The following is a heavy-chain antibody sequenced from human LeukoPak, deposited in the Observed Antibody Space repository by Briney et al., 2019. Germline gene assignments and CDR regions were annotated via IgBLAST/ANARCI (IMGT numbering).Heavy chain of an antibody. CDR1: GYPFITYG. V-gene: IGHV1-18*03. Sequence: ASVKASCKASGYPFITYGISWVRQAPGQGLQWMAWISTHNGKTDYAQNFQDRVTVTRDTSTSTVYMELRSLRSDDMAVYFCARDVGTTHFDFWGQGTLVTVSS. D-gene: IGHD5-12*01. J-gene: IGHJ4*02. CDR3: ARDVGTTHFDF. CDR2: ISTHNGKT.